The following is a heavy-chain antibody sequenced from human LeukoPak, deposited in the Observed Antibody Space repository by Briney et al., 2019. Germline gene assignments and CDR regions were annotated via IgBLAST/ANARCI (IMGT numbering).Heavy chain of an antibody. CDR3: ARLKGATNNNWFDP. J-gene: IGHJ5*02. Sequence: GASVKVSCKASGYTFTDYYMHWVRQAPGQGLEWMAWINPNSGGTNYAQKFQGRVTMTRDTSISTAYMELSSLTSDDTAVYYCARLKGATNNNWFDPWGQGTLVTVSS. D-gene: IGHD1-26*01. V-gene: IGHV1-2*02. CDR2: INPNSGGT. CDR1: GYTFTDYY.